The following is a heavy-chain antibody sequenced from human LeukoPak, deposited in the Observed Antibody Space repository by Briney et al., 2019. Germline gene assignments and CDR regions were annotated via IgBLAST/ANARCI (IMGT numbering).Heavy chain of an antibody. CDR1: GFTFSSYG. CDR2: ISYDGSNK. D-gene: IGHD4-23*01. V-gene: IGHV3-30*18. CDR3: AKDLLATVVTPTGMDV. Sequence: GGSLRLSCAASGFTFSSYGMHWVRQAPGKGLEWVAVISYDGSNKYYADSVKGRFTISRDNSKNTLYLQMNSLRAEDTAVYYCAKDLLATVVTPTGMDVWGRGTTVTVSS. J-gene: IGHJ6*02.